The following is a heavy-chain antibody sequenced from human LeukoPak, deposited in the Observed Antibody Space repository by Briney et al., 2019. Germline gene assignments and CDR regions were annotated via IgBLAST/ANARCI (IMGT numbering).Heavy chain of an antibody. CDR3: ARVSSYCSSTSCYGDYFDY. V-gene: IGHV4-39*07. CDR1: GGSISISSYY. D-gene: IGHD2-2*01. Sequence: SETLSLTCTVSGGSISISSYYWGWIRQPPGKGLEWIGSIYYSGSTYYNPSLKSRVTISVDTSKNQFSLKLSSVTAADTAVYYCARVSSYCSSTSCYGDYFDYWGQGTLVTVSS. J-gene: IGHJ4*02. CDR2: IYYSGST.